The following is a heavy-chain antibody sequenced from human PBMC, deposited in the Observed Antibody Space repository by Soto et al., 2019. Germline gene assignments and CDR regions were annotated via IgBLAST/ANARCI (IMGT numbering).Heavy chain of an antibody. Sequence: GGSLRLSCAASGFTFSSYAMSWVRQAPGKGLEWVSAISGSGGSTYYADSVKGRFTISRDNSKNTLYLQMNSLRAEDTAVYYCAKDDPGTTGTGYYYCGMDVWGQGTTVTVSS. V-gene: IGHV3-23*01. J-gene: IGHJ6*02. D-gene: IGHD4-17*01. CDR3: AKDDPGTTGTGYYYCGMDV. CDR1: GFTFSSYA. CDR2: ISGSGGST.